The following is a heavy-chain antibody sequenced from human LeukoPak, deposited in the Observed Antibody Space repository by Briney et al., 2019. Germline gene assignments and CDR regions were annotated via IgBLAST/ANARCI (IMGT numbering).Heavy chain of an antibody. Sequence: GGSLRLSCAASGFTFRSFWMHWVRQAPGKGLLWVSRVNSDGTSTTYADSVKGRFTISRDNAENTVYLQMSSLRAEDTALYYCARTLGVPSAFDPWGQGTLVTVSS. CDR1: GFTFRSFW. D-gene: IGHD2-2*01. CDR3: ARTLGVPSAFDP. V-gene: IGHV3-74*01. CDR2: VNSDGTST. J-gene: IGHJ5*02.